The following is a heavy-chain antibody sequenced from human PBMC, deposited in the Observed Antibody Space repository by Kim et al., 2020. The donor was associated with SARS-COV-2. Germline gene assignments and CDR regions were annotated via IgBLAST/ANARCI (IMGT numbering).Heavy chain of an antibody. D-gene: IGHD4-17*01. CDR2: T. CDR3: ARGAYGDVSFDY. V-gene: IGHV1-18*01. J-gene: IGHJ4*02. Sequence: TKYGQKVQGRVIMTTDTSTNTAYMELWSLRSDDTAMYYCARGAYGDVSFDYWGQGTLATVSS.